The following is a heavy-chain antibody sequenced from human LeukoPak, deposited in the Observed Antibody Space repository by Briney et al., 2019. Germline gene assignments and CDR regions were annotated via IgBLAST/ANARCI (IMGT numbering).Heavy chain of an antibody. D-gene: IGHD5-18*01. CDR3: TAYRIRGGIHSDY. CDR1: GFTFSSYA. V-gene: IGHV3-30*07. CDR2: ISYDGNNK. J-gene: IGHJ4*02. Sequence: GGSLRLSCAASGFTFSSYAMHWVRQAPGKGLEWVAVISYDGNNKYYADSVKGRFTISRDNSKNTLYLQMNSLKTEDTAVYYCTAYRIRGGIHSDYWGQGTLVTVSS.